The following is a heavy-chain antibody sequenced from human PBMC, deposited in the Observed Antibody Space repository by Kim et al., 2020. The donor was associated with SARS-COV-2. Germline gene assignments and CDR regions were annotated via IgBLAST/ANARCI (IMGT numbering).Heavy chain of an antibody. V-gene: IGHV4-39*01. CDR1: GGSISSSSYY. CDR2: IYYSGST. D-gene: IGHD6-13*01. Sequence: SETLSLTCTVSGGSISSSSYYWGWIRQPPGKGLEWIGSIYYSGSTYYNPSLKSRVTISVDTSKNQFSLKLSSVTAADTAVYYCASPGIAAGHYYYYYMDVWGKVTTVTVSS. CDR3: ASPGIAAGHYYYYYMDV. J-gene: IGHJ6*03.